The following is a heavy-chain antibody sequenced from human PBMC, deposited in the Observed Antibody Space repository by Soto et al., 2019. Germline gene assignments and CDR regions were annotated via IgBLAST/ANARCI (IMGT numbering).Heavy chain of an antibody. CDR3: AKYRPGIVVVPAAMGMDV. CDR1: GFTFSSYA. V-gene: IGHV3-23*01. J-gene: IGHJ6*02. Sequence: EVQLLESGGGLVQPGGSLRLSCAASGFTFSSYAMSWVRQAPGKGLEWVSAISGSGGSTYYADSVKGRFTISRDNSKNPLYLQMNSLRAEDTAVYYCAKYRPGIVVVPAAMGMDVWGQGTTVTVSS. D-gene: IGHD2-2*01. CDR2: ISGSGGST.